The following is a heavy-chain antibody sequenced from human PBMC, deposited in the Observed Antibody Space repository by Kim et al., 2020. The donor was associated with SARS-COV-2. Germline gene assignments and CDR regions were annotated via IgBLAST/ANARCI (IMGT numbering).Heavy chain of an antibody. J-gene: IGHJ4*02. CDR2: T. Sequence: TYYNPSLKSRVTISVDTSKNQFSLKLSSVTAADTAVYYCASRGRGFSFDYWGQGTLVTVSS. V-gene: IGHV4-39*01. CDR3: ASRGRGFSFDY. D-gene: IGHD1-26*01.